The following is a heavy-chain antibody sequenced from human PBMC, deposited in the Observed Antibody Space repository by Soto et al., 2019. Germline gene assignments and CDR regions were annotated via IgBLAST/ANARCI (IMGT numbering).Heavy chain of an antibody. Sequence: QVHLQQWGAGLLKPSETLSLTCAVYGGSVTGYYWNWIRQPPGKGLEWIGEINHTGGTHYNPSLKSRVIMSVDTSKNQFSLRLSSVTAADTAIYYCATRITVFGLLIPPFDPWGQGTQVTVSS. CDR2: INHTGGT. J-gene: IGHJ5*02. CDR3: ATRITVFGLLIPPFDP. CDR1: GGSVTGYY. V-gene: IGHV4-34*02. D-gene: IGHD3-3*01.